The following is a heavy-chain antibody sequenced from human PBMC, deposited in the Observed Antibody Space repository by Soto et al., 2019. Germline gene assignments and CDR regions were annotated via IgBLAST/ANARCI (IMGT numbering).Heavy chain of an antibody. D-gene: IGHD6-19*01. CDR1: GFTFSSYG. CDR2: ISYDGTNK. CDR3: AKDRIAVAGGFDY. J-gene: IGHJ4*02. Sequence: QVQLVESGGGVVQPGRSLRLSCAASGFTFSSYGIHRVRQAPGKGLEWVAVISYDGTNKYYADSVKGRFTISRDNSKNTLYLQMNSLRAEDTAIYYCAKDRIAVAGGFDYWGQGTLVTVSS. V-gene: IGHV3-30*18.